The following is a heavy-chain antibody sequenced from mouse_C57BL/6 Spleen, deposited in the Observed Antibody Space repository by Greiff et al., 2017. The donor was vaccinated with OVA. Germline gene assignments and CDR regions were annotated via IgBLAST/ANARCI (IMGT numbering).Heavy chain of an antibody. CDR1: GFTFSSYA. V-gene: IGHV5-4*01. CDR2: ISDGGSYT. J-gene: IGHJ2*01. CDR3: ARVMRLNSYYGSFYYFDY. D-gene: IGHD1-1*01. Sequence: EVHLVESGGGLVKPGGSLKLSCAASGFTFSSYAMSWVRQTPEKRLEWVATISDGGSYTYYPDNVKGRFTISRDNAKNNLYLQMSHLKSEDTAMYYCARVMRLNSYYGSFYYFDYWGQGTTLTVSS.